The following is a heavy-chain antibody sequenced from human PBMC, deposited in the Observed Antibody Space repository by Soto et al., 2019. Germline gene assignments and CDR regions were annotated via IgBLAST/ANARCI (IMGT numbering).Heavy chain of an antibody. V-gene: IGHV4-61*01. CDR3: ARDYWSPELRCDY. Sequence: PSETLSLTCSVSGGTVNSGSYYWSWVRQAPGKGLEWSGHVYYSGTTKYNPSLKSRVTISVDTSNNQFSLKINSVTAAATAIYYCARDYWSPELRCDYWGQGILVTVS. CDR1: GGTVNSGSYY. CDR2: VYYSGTT. J-gene: IGHJ4*01. D-gene: IGHD3-3*01.